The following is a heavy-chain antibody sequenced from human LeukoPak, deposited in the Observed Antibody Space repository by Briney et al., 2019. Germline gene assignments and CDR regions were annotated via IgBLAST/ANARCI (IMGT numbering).Heavy chain of an antibody. CDR1: GFTFSSYS. D-gene: IGHD4-23*01. CDR3: ARQNGAGYSSYFAS. Sequence: GGSLRLSCAASGFTFSSYSMNWVRQAPGKGLEWVSYISSSSTSMYYADSVKGRFTLSRDNARNSLYLQMNSRRAEETAVYYCARQNGAGYSSYFASWGQGTLVTVYS. J-gene: IGHJ4*02. CDR2: ISSSSTSM. V-gene: IGHV3-48*01.